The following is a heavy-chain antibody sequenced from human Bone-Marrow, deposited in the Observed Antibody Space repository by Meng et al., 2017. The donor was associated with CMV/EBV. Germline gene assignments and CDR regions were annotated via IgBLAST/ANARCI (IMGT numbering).Heavy chain of an antibody. CDR3: AGGVVPAAIEAVDYYGMDV. CDR2: IIPIFGTA. J-gene: IGHJ6*02. V-gene: IGHV1-69*05. CDR1: GGTFSSYA. Sequence: SVKVSCKASGGTFSSYAISWVRRAPGQGLEWMGGIIPIFGTANYAQKFQGRVTITTDESTSTAYMELSSLRSEDTAVYYCAGGVVPAAIEAVDYYGMDVWGQGTTVTVSS. D-gene: IGHD2-2*01.